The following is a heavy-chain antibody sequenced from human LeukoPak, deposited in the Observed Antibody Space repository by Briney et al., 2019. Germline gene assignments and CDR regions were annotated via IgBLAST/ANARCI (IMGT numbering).Heavy chain of an antibody. J-gene: IGHJ3*02. D-gene: IGHD3-3*01. CDR3: AHSGYSNIFGNTFHI. CDR1: GFSLSTSGVG. Sequence: SGPTLVNPTQTLTLTCTFAGFSLSTSGVGVGWIRQPPGKALEWLALIYWDDDKRYSPSLESRLTITKDTSKNQVVLTMTNMDPVDTATYYCAHSGYSNIFGNTFHIWGQGTMVTVSS. CDR2: IYWDDDK. V-gene: IGHV2-5*02.